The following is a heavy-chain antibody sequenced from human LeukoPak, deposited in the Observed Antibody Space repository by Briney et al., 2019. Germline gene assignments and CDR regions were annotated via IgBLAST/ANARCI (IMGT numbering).Heavy chain of an antibody. Sequence: SETLSLTCTVSGGSISSYYWSWIRQPPGKGLEWIGYIYCSGSTTYNPSLKSRVTISVDTSKNQFSLKLSSVTAADTAVYYCARGDYGPFDYWGQGTLVTVSS. CDR1: GGSISSYY. CDR2: IYCSGST. D-gene: IGHD4-17*01. CDR3: ARGDYGPFDY. V-gene: IGHV4-59*01. J-gene: IGHJ4*02.